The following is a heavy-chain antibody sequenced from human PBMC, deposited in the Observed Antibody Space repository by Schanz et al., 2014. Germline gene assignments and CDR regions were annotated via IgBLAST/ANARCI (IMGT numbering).Heavy chain of an antibody. CDR3: ARIGGSVFDY. CDR1: GFSVGNKY. Sequence: EVQLVESGGGVVQPGRSLRLSCAASGFSVGNKYMNWVRQVPGKGLVWVSRIKSDGSSTSYADSVKGRFTISRDNAKNTLYLQMNSLRAEDTAVYYCARIGGSVFDYWAQGTLVTVSS. V-gene: IGHV3-74*02. CDR2: IKSDGSST. J-gene: IGHJ4*02. D-gene: IGHD3-10*01.